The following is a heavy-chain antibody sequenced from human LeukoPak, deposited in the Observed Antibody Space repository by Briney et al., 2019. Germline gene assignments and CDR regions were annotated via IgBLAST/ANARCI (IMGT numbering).Heavy chain of an antibody. CDR3: ARDGGTGKNYYYYMDV. D-gene: IGHD1-14*01. Sequence: NPGGSLRLSCAASGFTFSSYSMNWVRQAPGKGLEWVSSISSSSSYIYYADSVKGRFTISRDNAKNSLYLQMNSLRAEDTAVYYCARDGGTGKNYYYYMDVWGKGTTVTVSS. J-gene: IGHJ6*03. CDR1: GFTFSSYS. CDR2: ISSSSSYI. V-gene: IGHV3-21*01.